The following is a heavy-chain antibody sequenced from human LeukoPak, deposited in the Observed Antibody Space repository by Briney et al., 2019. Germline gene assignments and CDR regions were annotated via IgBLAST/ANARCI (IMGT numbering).Heavy chain of an antibody. J-gene: IGHJ4*02. CDR1: GFIVSSNY. V-gene: IGHV3-53*01. CDR3: ATQFDTAMVLYFDY. Sequence: PGGSLRLSCAASGFIVSSNYMSWVRQAPGKGLEWVSVIYSGGSTYYADSVKGRFTISRDNSKNTLYLQMNSLRAEDTAVYYCATQFDTAMVLYFDYWGQGTLVTVSS. D-gene: IGHD5-18*01. CDR2: IYSGGST.